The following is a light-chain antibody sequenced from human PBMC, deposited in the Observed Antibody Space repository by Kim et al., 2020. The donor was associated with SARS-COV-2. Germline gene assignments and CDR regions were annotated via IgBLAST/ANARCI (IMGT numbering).Light chain of an antibody. CDR1: SSNPGAGYD. CDR3: HSYDDSLGGPA. V-gene: IGLV1-40*03. J-gene: IGLJ2*01. CDR2: YNN. Sequence: RITISCTGSSSNPGAGYDFHWYQQLPETAPKLLIHYNNSRPSGVPDRFSGSRSGASASLAIAGLQAEDEADYYCHSYDDSLGGPAFGGGTQLTVL.